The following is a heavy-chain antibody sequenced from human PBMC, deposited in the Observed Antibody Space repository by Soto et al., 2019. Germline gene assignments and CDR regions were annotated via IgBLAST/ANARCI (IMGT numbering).Heavy chain of an antibody. CDR2: IYYNGST. Sequence: LFLPCTVSGGAINRYCWNWIRRSPGKGLEWIGYIYYNGSTNYSPSLKSRVTISVDTSKNQFSLKLSSVTAADTAVYYCARERVTICRLVITAGMAVWGQGTTVTVSS. J-gene: IGHJ6*02. CDR1: GGAINRYC. V-gene: IGHV4-59*13. CDR3: ARERVTICRLVITAGMAV. D-gene: IGHD3-9*01.